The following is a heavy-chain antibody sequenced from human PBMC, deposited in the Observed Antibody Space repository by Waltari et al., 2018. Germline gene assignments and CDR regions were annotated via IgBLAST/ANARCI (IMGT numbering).Heavy chain of an antibody. Sequence: GWIRQPPGKALEWMGIIYPGDSDTRYSPSFQGQVTISADKSISTAYLQWCSLKASDTAMYYCASRYDSRGYFDYWGQGTLVTVSS. V-gene: IGHV5-51*01. J-gene: IGHJ4*02. CDR3: ASRYDSRGYFDY. CDR2: IYPGDSDT. D-gene: IGHD3-22*01.